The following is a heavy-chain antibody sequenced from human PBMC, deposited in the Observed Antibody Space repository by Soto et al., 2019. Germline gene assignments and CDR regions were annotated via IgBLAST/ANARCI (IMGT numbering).Heavy chain of an antibody. Sequence: GGSLRLSCAASGFTFSSYAMHWVRQAPGKGLEWVAVISYDGSNKYYVDSVKGRFTISRDNSKNTLYLQMNSLRAEDTAVYYCARDQLGDAFDIWGQGTMVTVSS. D-gene: IGHD6-6*01. CDR3: ARDQLGDAFDI. CDR2: ISYDGSNK. J-gene: IGHJ3*02. V-gene: IGHV3-30-3*01. CDR1: GFTFSSYA.